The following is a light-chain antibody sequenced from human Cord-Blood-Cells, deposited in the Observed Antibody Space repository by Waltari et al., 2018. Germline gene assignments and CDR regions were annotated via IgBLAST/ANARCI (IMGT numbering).Light chain of an antibody. CDR1: SSDVGGYNY. V-gene: IGLV2-8*01. Sequence: QSALTQPPSASGSPGQSVTISCTGTSSDVGGYNYVSWYQQNPGKAPKLMIYAVSKRPSGVPGRFSGSKSGNTASLTVSGLQAEDEADYYCSSYAGSNNLVFGGGTKLTVL. CDR2: AVS. J-gene: IGLJ2*01. CDR3: SSYAGSNNLV.